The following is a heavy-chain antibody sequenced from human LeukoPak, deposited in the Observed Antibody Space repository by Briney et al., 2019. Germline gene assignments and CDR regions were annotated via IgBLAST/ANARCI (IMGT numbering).Heavy chain of an antibody. V-gene: IGHV4-39*01. CDR3: ARQRSSSWYRWFDP. CDR2: FYYSGST. D-gene: IGHD6-13*01. CDR1: GGSISSNNYY. Sequence: SETLSLTCTVSGGSISSNNYYWGWIRQPPGKGLEWIGTFYYSGSTYYNPSLKSRVTIFVDTSRNHFSLKVSSVTAADTAVYYCARQRSSSWYRWFDPWGQGTLVTVSS. J-gene: IGHJ5*02.